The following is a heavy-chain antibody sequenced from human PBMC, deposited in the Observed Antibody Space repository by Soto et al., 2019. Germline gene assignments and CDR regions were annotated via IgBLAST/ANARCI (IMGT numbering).Heavy chain of an antibody. CDR2: ISSSSSTI. V-gene: IGHV3-48*02. CDR3: ASVLVFWTGLPPFDY. J-gene: IGHJ4*02. CDR1: GFTFSSYS. D-gene: IGHD3-3*01. Sequence: EVQLVESGGGLVQPGGSLRLSCAASGFTFSSYSMNWVRQAPGKGLEWVSDISSSSSTIYYADSVKGRFTISRDNATNSPYLQMNSLRDADTAVYYCASVLVFWTGLPPFDYWGQGTLVTVSS.